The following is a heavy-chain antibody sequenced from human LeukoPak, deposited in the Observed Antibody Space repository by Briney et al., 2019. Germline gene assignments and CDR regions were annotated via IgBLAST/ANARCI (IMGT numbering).Heavy chain of an antibody. Sequence: PPGSLSLTPAVSVYSTSSGYYWAWIRQLPGRGLEWIGSIFHSGITYYNPPLETRVTLSVDTSKNQFSLNVNSVTAADTAVYYCARGAGTRHLVYWGQGTLVSVSS. J-gene: IGHJ4*02. CDR3: ARGAGTRHLVY. CDR2: IFHSGIT. D-gene: IGHD1-7*01. CDR1: VYSTSSGYY. V-gene: IGHV4-38-2*01.